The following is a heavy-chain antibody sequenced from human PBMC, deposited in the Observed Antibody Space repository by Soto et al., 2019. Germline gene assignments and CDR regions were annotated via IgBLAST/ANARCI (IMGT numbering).Heavy chain of an antibody. J-gene: IGHJ4*02. D-gene: IGHD6-13*01. CDR2: IGSSGGTI. CDR3: AKMSTSSWYIDYFDF. CDR1: GISFTTYA. Sequence: EVQLLESGGGLVQPGGSLRLSCVASGISFTTYAMTWVRLAPGKGLEWVSGIGSSGGTIYYADSVKGRFTISRDISKNTVYLQINSLRAEDTAVYYCAKMSTSSWYIDYFDFWGPGTLVTVSS. V-gene: IGHV3-23*01.